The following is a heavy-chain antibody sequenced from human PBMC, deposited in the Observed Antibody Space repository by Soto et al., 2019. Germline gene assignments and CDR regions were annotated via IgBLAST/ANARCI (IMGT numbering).Heavy chain of an antibody. J-gene: IGHJ4*02. CDR1: GGSISSSSYY. CDR3: ARQYGSGSPLIDY. D-gene: IGHD3-10*01. CDR2: IYYSGST. Sequence: PSETLSLTCTVSGGSISSSSYYWGWIRQPPGKGLEWIGSIYYSGSTYYNPSLKSRVTISVDTSKNQFSLKLSSVTAADTAVYYCARQYGSGSPLIDYWGQGTLVTVSS. V-gene: IGHV4-39*01.